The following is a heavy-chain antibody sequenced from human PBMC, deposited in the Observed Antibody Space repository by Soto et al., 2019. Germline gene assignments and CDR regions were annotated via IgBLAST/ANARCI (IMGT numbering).Heavy chain of an antibody. J-gene: IGHJ6*02. Sequence: PSETLSLACTVSGGSMSSGVYYWSWIRQHPGKGLEWIGYIYYSGSTYYNPSLKSRVTISVDTSKNQFSLKLSSVTAADTAVYYCSTIAGAGSAYYYYSGMDVWGQGTTVTVSS. CDR3: STIAGAGSAYYYYSGMDV. D-gene: IGHD6-19*01. CDR1: GGSMSSGVYY. CDR2: IYYSGST. V-gene: IGHV4-31*03.